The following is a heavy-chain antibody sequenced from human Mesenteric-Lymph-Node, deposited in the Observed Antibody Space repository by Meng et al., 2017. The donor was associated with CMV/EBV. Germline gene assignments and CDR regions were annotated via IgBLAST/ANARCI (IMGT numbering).Heavy chain of an antibody. V-gene: IGHV1-2*02. J-gene: IGHJ4*02. CDR2: INPNSGGT. CDR1: GYTFTGYY. Sequence: ASVKVSCKASGYTFTGYYMHWVRQAPGQGLEWMGWINPNSGGTNFVQRFQGRVTMTRDTSISTAYMELSRLRSDDTAVYYCAKDMVPAAQGDFDYWGQGALVTVSS. CDR3: AKDMVPAAQGDFDY. D-gene: IGHD2-2*01.